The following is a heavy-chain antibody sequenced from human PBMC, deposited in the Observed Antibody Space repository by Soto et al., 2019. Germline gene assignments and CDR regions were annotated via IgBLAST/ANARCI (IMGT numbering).Heavy chain of an antibody. CDR1: GGSISSSSYY. CDR3: ARLKLVVVVPAGPFDY. V-gene: IGHV4-39*01. D-gene: IGHD2-2*01. CDR2: IYYSGST. J-gene: IGHJ4*02. Sequence: SETLSLTCTVSGGSISSSSYYWGWIRQPPGKGLEWIGSIYYSGSTYYNPSLKSRVTISVDTSKNQFSLKLSSVTAADTAVYYCARLKLVVVVPAGPFDYWGQGTLVTVSS.